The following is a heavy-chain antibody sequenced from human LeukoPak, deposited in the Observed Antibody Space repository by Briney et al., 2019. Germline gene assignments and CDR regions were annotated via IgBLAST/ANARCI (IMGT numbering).Heavy chain of an antibody. Sequence: GESLKISCKGSGSSFTSYYIDWVRQMPGKGLEWMGVMYPGGSDIRYSPSFQGQVTISADKSIDTAYLQWSSLKASDSAMYYCASRTGSYYPFDSWGQGTLVTVSS. J-gene: IGHJ4*02. CDR2: MYPGGSDI. D-gene: IGHD1-26*01. CDR1: GSSFTSYY. V-gene: IGHV5-51*01. CDR3: ASRTGSYYPFDS.